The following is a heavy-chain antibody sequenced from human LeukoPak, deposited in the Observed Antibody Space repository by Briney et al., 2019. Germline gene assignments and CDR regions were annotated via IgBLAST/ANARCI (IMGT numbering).Heavy chain of an antibody. V-gene: IGHV3-11*01. J-gene: IGHJ4*02. CDR1: GFNFSDKH. Sequence: GGSLRLSCAASGFNFSDKHMSWVRQAPGKGLEWVSYISSRGYTIYYADSVKGRFTISRDNAKNFLFLQMTSLRAEDTAVYYCASQEGVRYFDYWGQGTLVTVSS. D-gene: IGHD3-10*01. CDR3: ASQEGVRYFDY. CDR2: ISSRGYTI.